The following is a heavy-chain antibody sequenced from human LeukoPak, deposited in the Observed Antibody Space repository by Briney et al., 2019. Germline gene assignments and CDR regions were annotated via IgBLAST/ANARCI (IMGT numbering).Heavy chain of an antibody. CDR2: TNPNSGGT. D-gene: IGHD2-2*01. V-gene: IGHV1-2*02. J-gene: IGHJ6*03. CDR3: ARVSQLLALNYYYYYMDV. Sequence: ASVKVSCKASGYTFTGYYMHWVRQAPGQGLEWMGWTNPNSGGTNYAQKFQGRVTMTRDTSISTAYMELSRLRSDDTAVYYCARVSQLLALNYYYYYMDVWGKGTTVTVSS. CDR1: GYTFTGYY.